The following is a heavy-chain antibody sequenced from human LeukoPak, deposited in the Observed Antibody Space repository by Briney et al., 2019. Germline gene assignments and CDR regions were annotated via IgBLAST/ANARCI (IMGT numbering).Heavy chain of an antibody. CDR2: ISSSGGTI. V-gene: IGHV3-48*03. Sequence: PGGSLILSCAASGFIFSSYEMNWVGQAPGPGQESVSYISSSGGTIYYADSVKGRFTISRDNAKNSLYLQMNSLRAEDTAVYYCARAVLYYYYGMDVWGQGTTVTVSS. CDR3: ARAVLYYYYGMDV. CDR1: GFIFSSYE. J-gene: IGHJ6*02.